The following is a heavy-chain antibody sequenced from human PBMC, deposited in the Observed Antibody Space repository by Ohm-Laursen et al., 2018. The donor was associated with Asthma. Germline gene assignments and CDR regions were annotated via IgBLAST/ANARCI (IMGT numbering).Heavy chain of an antibody. Sequence: SSLRLSCSASGFTFSNNGMHWVRQAPGKGLEWVAAVSSGDGTRKYYADSVKGRFTISRDNSKNTLYLQMNSLRAEDTAVYYCAKEIRILAGIAAAGTSYWGQGTLVTVSS. D-gene: IGHD6-13*01. CDR2: VSSGDGTRK. V-gene: IGHV3-30*18. CDR3: AKEIRILAGIAAAGTSY. J-gene: IGHJ4*02. CDR1: GFTFSNNG.